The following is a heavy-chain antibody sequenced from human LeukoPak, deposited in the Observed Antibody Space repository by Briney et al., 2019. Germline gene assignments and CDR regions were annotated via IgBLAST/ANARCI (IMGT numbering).Heavy chain of an antibody. CDR1: GFTFSSYA. CDR2: ISYDGSNK. D-gene: IGHD4-17*01. J-gene: IGHJ5*02. CDR3: ARASHTPGDYLGWFDP. V-gene: IGHV3-30*04. Sequence: PGGSLRLSCAASGFTFSSYAMHWVRQAPGKGLEWVAVISYDGSNKYYADSVKGRFTISRDNSKNTLYLQMNSLRAEDTAVYYCARASHTPGDYLGWFDPWGQGTLVTVSS.